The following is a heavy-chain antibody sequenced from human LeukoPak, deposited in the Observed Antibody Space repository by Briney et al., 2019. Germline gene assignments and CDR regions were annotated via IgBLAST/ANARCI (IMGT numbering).Heavy chain of an antibody. CDR1: DFTFNLYS. D-gene: IGHD4/OR15-4a*01. V-gene: IGHV3-48*02. CDR2: IGGRSSTI. J-gene: IGHJ2*01. CDR3: ARDHDYAFDL. Sequence: PGGTLRLYSAASDFTFNLYSMIRDRQAPGKGLMWVSYIGGRSSTISYADSVKGRFTTSTDNAKNSLYLQISSLRDEDTAVYYCARDHDYAFDLWGRSALVTVSS.